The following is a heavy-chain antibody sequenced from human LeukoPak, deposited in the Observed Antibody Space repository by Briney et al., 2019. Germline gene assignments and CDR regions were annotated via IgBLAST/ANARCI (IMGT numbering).Heavy chain of an antibody. J-gene: IGHJ3*02. CDR1: GFTFSSYS. V-gene: IGHV3-21*01. D-gene: IGHD3-22*01. CDR3: ARGYYDSSGYYYGDAFDI. CDR2: ISSSSSYI. Sequence: GGSLRLSCAASGFTFSSYSMNWVRQAPGKGLEWVSSISSSSSYIYYADSVKGRFTISRDSAKNSLYLQMNSLRAEDTAVYYCARGYYDSSGYYYGDAFDIWGQGTMVTVSS.